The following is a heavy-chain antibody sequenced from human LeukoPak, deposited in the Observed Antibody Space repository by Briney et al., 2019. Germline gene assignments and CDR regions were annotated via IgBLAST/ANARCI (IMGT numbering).Heavy chain of an antibody. J-gene: IGHJ4*02. CDR3: ASPVVVAASWPFDY. V-gene: IGHV3-21*01. CDR1: GFTFSSYS. Sequence: GGSLRLSYAASGFTFSSYSMNWVRQAPGKGLEWVSSISSSSSYIYYADSVKGRFTISRDNAKNSLYLQMNSLRAEDTAVYYCASPVVVAASWPFDYWGQGTLVTVFS. D-gene: IGHD2-15*01. CDR2: ISSSSSYI.